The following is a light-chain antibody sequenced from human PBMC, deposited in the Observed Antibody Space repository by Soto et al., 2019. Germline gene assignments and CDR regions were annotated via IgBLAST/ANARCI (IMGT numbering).Light chain of an antibody. CDR1: TGAVTSGSF. Sequence: QTVVTQEPSLTVSPGGTVTLTCASSTGAVTSGSFPNWIQQKPGQAPRALIYSTSNRHSWTPDRSAGSLRGDKAALTLSGVEDEDEADYCCLLPDGGGQVFGGGTKLTVL. CDR2: STS. J-gene: IGLJ2*01. CDR3: LLPDGGGQV. V-gene: IGLV7-43*01.